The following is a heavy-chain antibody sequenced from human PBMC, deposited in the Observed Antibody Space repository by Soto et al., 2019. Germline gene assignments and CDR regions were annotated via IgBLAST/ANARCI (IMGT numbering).Heavy chain of an antibody. Sequence: GGSLRLSCAASGFTFSSYGMHWVRQAPGKGLEWVAVISYDGSNKYYSDSVKGRFTISRDNSKNMVFLQMNSLRPEDTAVYYCVKPKEHFYDSSPGETWGQGTPVTVSS. CDR1: GFTFSSYG. J-gene: IGHJ5*02. D-gene: IGHD3-22*01. CDR3: VKPKEHFYDSSPGET. CDR2: ISYDGSNK. V-gene: IGHV3-30*18.